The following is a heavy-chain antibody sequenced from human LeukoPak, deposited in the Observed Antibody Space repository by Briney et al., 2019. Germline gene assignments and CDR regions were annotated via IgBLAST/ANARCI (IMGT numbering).Heavy chain of an antibody. CDR2: ISYDGSNK. V-gene: IGHV3-30-3*01. CDR3: ARMNYVSTGWGAPFDY. CDR1: GFTFSSYT. Sequence: GGSLRLSCAASGFTFSSYTMNWVRQAPGKGLEWVAVISYDGSNKYYADSVKGRFTSSRDNANNFLFLQMDSLRAEDTAVYYCARMNYVSTGWGAPFDYWGQGTLVTVSS. J-gene: IGHJ4*02. D-gene: IGHD1-7*01.